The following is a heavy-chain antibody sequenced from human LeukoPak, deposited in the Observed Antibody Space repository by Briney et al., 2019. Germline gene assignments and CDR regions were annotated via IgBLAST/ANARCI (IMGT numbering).Heavy chain of an antibody. CDR3: ARDYDWAFDF. V-gene: IGHV3-48*03. J-gene: IGHJ4*02. CDR1: GFPLRSYV. D-gene: IGHD3-9*01. Sequence: GGSLRLSCAASGFPLRSYVMSWVGQAQGKGGEWIAYINHNGEAIYYPDFVKGRFIISRDNAKKSLFLQMNDLRDEDTAVYYCARDYDWAFDFWGQGTRVTVSS. CDR2: INHNGEAI.